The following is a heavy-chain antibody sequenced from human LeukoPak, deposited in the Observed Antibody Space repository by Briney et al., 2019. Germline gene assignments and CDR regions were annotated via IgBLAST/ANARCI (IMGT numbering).Heavy chain of an antibody. CDR3: AEKRISMSGWSSYGMDV. J-gene: IGHJ6*02. Sequence: GGSLRLSCAASGFTFSSYAMSWVRQAPGKGLEWVSVISGSGGTTYYADSVKGRFTISRDNSKNTLYLQMNSLRAEDTAVYYCAEKRISMSGWSSYGMDVWGQGTTVTVS. D-gene: IGHD3-3*02. V-gene: IGHV3-23*01. CDR1: GFTFSSYA. CDR2: ISGSGGTT.